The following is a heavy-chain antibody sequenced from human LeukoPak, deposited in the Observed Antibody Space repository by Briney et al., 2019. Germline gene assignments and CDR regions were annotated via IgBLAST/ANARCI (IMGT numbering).Heavy chain of an antibody. CDR1: SYSLTSYG. V-gene: IGHV1-18*01. Sequence: GASVKVSCKTSSYSLTSYGISWVRQAPGQGLEWMGWISAYNGDTNYAQNLQGRVTMTTDTSTSTAYMELRSLRSDDTAVYYCARGGDAYMDVWGKGTTVTVSS. D-gene: IGHD2-21*02. CDR3: ARGGDAYMDV. J-gene: IGHJ6*03. CDR2: ISAYNGDT.